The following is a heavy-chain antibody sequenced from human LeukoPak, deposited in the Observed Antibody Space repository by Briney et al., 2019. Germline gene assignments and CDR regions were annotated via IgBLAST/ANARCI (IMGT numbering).Heavy chain of an antibody. J-gene: IGHJ4*02. Sequence: PSETLSLTCTVSGGSISSYYWSWIRQPPGKGLEWIGYIYYSGSTNYNPSLKSRVTISVDTSKNQFSLKLSSVTAADTAVYYCARVVGAMSFDYWGQGTLVTVSS. CDR2: IYYSGST. V-gene: IGHV4-59*08. CDR3: ARVVGAMSFDY. CDR1: GGSISSYY. D-gene: IGHD1-26*01.